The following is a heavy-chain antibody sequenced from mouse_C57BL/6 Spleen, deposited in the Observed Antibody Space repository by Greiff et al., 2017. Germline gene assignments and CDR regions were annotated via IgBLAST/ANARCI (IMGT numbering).Heavy chain of an antibody. D-gene: IGHD6-5*01. CDR3: ARLPYYAMDY. CDR1: GYTFTDYY. J-gene: IGHJ4*01. Sequence: EVQLQQSGPELVKPGASVMISCKASGYTFTDYYMNWVKQSHGKSLEWIGDINPNNGGTSYNQKFKGKATLTVDKSSSTAYMELRSLTSEDSAVYYCARLPYYAMDYWGQGTSVTVSS. V-gene: IGHV1-26*01. CDR2: INPNNGGT.